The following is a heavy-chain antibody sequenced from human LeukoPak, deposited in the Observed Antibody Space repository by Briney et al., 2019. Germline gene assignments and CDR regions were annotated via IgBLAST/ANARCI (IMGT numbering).Heavy chain of an antibody. V-gene: IGHV4-39*01. J-gene: IGHJ6*03. CDR2: VFDDGGT. CDR1: GGSIVARTFS. D-gene: IGHD3-10*01. Sequence: SETLSLTCTVSGGSIVARTFSWAWIRQTPGQGLEWLGTVFDDGGTSYNPSLRSRVTVYADTSNNQFSVRLTSVTAADTGVYHCARRPRGGGEPYYYHYMDVWGKGITVTVSS. CDR3: ARRPRGGGEPYYYHYMDV.